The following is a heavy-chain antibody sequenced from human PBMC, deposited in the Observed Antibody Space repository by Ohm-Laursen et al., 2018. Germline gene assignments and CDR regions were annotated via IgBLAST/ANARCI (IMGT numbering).Heavy chain of an antibody. CDR2: IDWDDDK. J-gene: IGHJ6*02. Sequence: QTLSLTCAFSGFSLSTSGMCVSWIRQPPGKALEWLARIDWDDDKYYSTSLKTRLTISKDTSKNQVVLTMTNMDPVDTATYYCARTLYGSGSYYYYYGMDVWGQGTTVTVSS. D-gene: IGHD3-10*01. V-gene: IGHV2-70*11. CDR3: ARTLYGSGSYYYYYGMDV. CDR1: GFSLSTSGMC.